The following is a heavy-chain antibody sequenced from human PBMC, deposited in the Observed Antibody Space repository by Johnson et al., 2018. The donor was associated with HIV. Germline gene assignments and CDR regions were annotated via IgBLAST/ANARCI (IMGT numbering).Heavy chain of an antibody. CDR3: AKDLIELQGAFDI. V-gene: IGHV3-30*18. J-gene: IGHJ3*02. Sequence: QVQLVESGGDLVQPGGSLRLSCAASGFTVSRNYMSWVRQAPGQGLEWAPVISYDGSNKYYADSVHGRFTISRDNSKNTLYRQMNSLRAEDTAVYYCAKDLIELQGAFDIWGQGTMVTVSS. CDR2: ISYDGSNK. D-gene: IGHD1-26*01. CDR1: GFTVSRNY.